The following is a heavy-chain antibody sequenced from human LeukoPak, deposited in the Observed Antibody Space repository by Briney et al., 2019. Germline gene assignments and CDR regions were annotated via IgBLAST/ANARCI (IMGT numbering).Heavy chain of an antibody. CDR2: IRSSSSAI. CDR1: GFTFSNYS. V-gene: IGHV3-48*01. CDR3: AREGGPAVFDY. D-gene: IGHD3-16*01. J-gene: IGHJ4*02. Sequence: GGSLRLSCAASGFTFSNYSMNWVRQAPGKGLEWVSYIRSSSSAIYYADSVKGRFTISRDNAKNSLYLQMNSLRVEDTAVYYCAREGGPAVFDYWGQGTLVTVSS.